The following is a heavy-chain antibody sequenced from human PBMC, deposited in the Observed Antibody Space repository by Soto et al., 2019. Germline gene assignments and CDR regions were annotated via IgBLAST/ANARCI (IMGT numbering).Heavy chain of an antibody. CDR1: GLNFSSYA. CDR2: ISGRGGRK. D-gene: IGHD3-3*01. CDR3: AKGLGIGYYISYYFDY. J-gene: IGHJ4*02. V-gene: IGHV3-23*01. Sequence: GGSLRLSCADYGLNFSSYAMSWVGQGPGRGVEGVSHISGRGGRKYNGDSGKGRFTISSDNSTNTLYLHMISLRAEDTAVYYCAKGLGIGYYISYYFDYWGQGTLVTVSS.